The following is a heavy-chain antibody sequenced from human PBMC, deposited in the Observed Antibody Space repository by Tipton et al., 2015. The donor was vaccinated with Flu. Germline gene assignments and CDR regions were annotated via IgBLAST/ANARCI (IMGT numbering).Heavy chain of an antibody. J-gene: IGHJ5*02. CDR3: ARGQGANP. Sequence: SLRLSCAASGFSVSSNYMSWVRQAPGKGLEWVSVIYSGGSTYYADSVKGRFTISRDNSKLYLQMNSLRAEDTAVYYCARGQGANPWGQGTLVTVSS. CDR1: GFSVSSNY. CDR2: IYSGGST. V-gene: IGHV3-53*01.